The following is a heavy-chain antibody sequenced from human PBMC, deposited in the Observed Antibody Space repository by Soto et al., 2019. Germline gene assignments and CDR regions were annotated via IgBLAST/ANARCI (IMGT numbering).Heavy chain of an antibody. J-gene: IGHJ5*02. CDR3: VRYCHGGPCNWFDP. D-gene: IGHD2-15*01. CDR2: IYYSGSA. Sequence: PSETLSLTCTVSGAPLSNSLYSWDWIRQPPGKGLEWIGSIYYSGSAFYNPSLKGRVTISLDTSKSQFSLSLTSVTAADTAFYYCVRYCHGGPCNWFDPWGQGALVTVSS. CDR1: GAPLSNSLYS. V-gene: IGHV4-39*01.